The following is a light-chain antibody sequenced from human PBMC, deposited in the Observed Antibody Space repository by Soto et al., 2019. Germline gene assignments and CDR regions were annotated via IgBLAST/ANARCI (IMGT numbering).Light chain of an antibody. CDR3: QQYNHWLT. CDR2: GAS. CDR1: ETVSSN. J-gene: IGKJ4*01. Sequence: EIGMTQSPATLSVSPGERATLSCRASETVSSNLAWYPQKPGQAPRLLIYGASTRATGIPARFSGSGSGTALTITIRSLQSEDFALYYCQQYNHWLTFGGGTKVEIK. V-gene: IGKV3-15*01.